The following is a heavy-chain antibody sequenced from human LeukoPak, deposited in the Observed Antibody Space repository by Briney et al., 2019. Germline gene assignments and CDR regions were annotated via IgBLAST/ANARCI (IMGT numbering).Heavy chain of an antibody. D-gene: IGHD6-13*01. CDR3: AKGDPYSSNWLSMDV. CDR2: ISGGGVNT. CDR1: GFTFNNYA. V-gene: IGHV3-23*01. J-gene: IGHJ6*03. Sequence: PGGSLRLSCAGSGFTFNNYAMSWVRQAPGKGLEWLSGISGGGVNTYCADSVKGRFTISRDNSENTLYLQMNSLRAEDTAVYYCAKGDPYSSNWLSMDVWGKGTTVTVSS.